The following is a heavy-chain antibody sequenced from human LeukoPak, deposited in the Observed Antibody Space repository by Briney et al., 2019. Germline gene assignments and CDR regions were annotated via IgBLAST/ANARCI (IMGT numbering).Heavy chain of an antibody. Sequence: GGSLRLSCEVSGFTFSSYHMNWVRQASGKGLEWVSSIGSSGSYIFYADSLTGRFTISRDNAKNSLSLQMNSLRAEDTAMYYCARRATTERGHSYGLDFWGQGTLVTVSS. D-gene: IGHD5-18*01. J-gene: IGHJ4*02. CDR3: ARRATTERGHSYGLDF. CDR1: GFTFSSYH. V-gene: IGHV3-21*01. CDR2: IGSSGSYI.